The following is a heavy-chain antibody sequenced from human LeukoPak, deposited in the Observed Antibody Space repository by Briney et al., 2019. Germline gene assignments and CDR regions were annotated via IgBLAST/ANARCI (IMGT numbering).Heavy chain of an antibody. Sequence: GASVKVSCKASGYTFTGHYMHWVRQAPGQGLEWMGWINPNSGGTNYAQKFQGRVTMTRDTSISTAYMELSRLRSDDTAVYYCARNPLGYCSSTSCYEGDWFDPWGQGTLVTVSS. V-gene: IGHV1-2*02. D-gene: IGHD2-2*03. CDR1: GYTFTGHY. J-gene: IGHJ5*02. CDR3: ARNPLGYCSSTSCYEGDWFDP. CDR2: INPNSGGT.